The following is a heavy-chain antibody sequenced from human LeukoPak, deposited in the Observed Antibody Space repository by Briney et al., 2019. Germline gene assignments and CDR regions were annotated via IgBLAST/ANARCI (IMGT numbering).Heavy chain of an antibody. Sequence: PSETLSLTCSVSGDSISTYYWNWIRQPPGRGLEWIGKIYYSGNTKYNSSLKSRVTISIDTSKNEFSPNLTSVTAADTAVYYCARGARTYCSGGTCYSHNWFDPWGQGTLVTVSS. CDR1: GDSISTYY. D-gene: IGHD2-15*01. J-gene: IGHJ5*02. CDR3: ARGARTYCSGGTCYSHNWFDP. CDR2: IYYSGNT. V-gene: IGHV4-59*12.